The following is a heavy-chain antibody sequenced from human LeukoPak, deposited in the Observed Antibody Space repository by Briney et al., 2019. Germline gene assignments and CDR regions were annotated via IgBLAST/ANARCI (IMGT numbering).Heavy chain of an antibody. CDR3: ARGSAVSTDVYYYYGMDV. CDR1: GYTFTGYY. D-gene: IGHD4-17*01. J-gene: IGHJ6*04. V-gene: IGHV1-2*04. CDR2: INPNSGGT. Sequence: ASVKVSCKASGYTFTGYYMHWVRQAPGQGLEWMGWINPNSGGTNYAQKVQGWVTMTRDTSISTAYMELSRLRSDDTAVYYCARGSAVSTDVYYYYGMDVWGKGTTVTVSS.